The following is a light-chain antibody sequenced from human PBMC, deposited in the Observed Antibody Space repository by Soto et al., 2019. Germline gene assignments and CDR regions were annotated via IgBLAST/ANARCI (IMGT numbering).Light chain of an antibody. Sequence: QSVLTQPPSASGTPGQRFTISASGSSSNIGSNTVSWYQQVPGTAPKLLIYDNDERPSGVPGRSSGSKSGTSASLAISGLQSEDEADYYCATWDDSRNGYVFGPGTKVTVL. J-gene: IGLJ1*01. CDR3: ATWDDSRNGYV. V-gene: IGLV1-44*01. CDR2: DND. CDR1: SSNIGSNT.